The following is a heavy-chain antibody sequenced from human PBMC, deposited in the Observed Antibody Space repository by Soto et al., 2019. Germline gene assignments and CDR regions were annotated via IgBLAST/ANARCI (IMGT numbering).Heavy chain of an antibody. J-gene: IGHJ4*02. CDR3: ARLTGIAVAGTSFDY. CDR1: GYTFTSYG. CDR2: ISAYNGNT. Sequence: QVQLVQSGAEVKKPEASVKVSCKASGYTFTSYGISWVRQAPGQGLEWMGWISAYNGNTNYAQKLQGRVTMTTDTSTSTAYMELRSLRSDDAAVYYCARLTGIAVAGTSFDYWGQVTLVTVSS. V-gene: IGHV1-18*01. D-gene: IGHD6-19*01.